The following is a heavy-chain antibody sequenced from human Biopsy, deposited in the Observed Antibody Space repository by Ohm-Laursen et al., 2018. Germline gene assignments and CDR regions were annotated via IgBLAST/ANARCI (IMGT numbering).Heavy chain of an antibody. D-gene: IGHD1-26*01. J-gene: IGHJ4*02. V-gene: IGHV4-59*01. CDR1: GGFISGYY. CDR2: IWSSGAT. Sequence: TLSLTRSISGGFISGYYWNWIRQSPGKGLEWIGYIWSSGATDYNPSLQSRVSMSLELSTDQFSLKVDSVTAADTAVYYCARVVGAATGFDQWGQGIPVTVSS. CDR3: ARVVGAATGFDQ.